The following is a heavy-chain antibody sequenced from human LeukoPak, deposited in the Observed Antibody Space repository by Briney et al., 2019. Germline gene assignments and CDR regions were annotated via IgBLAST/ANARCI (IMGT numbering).Heavy chain of an antibody. J-gene: IGHJ4*02. CDR3: ARSSTIFGHFDY. CDR1: GYTFTSYA. V-gene: IGHV1-3*01. CDR2: INAGNGNT. Sequence: ASVKVSCKASGYTFTSYAMHWVRQAPGQRLEWMGWINAGNGNTKYSQKFQGRVTITRDTSASTAYMELSSLRSEDTAVYYCARSSTIFGHFDYWGQGTLVTVSS. D-gene: IGHD3-3*01.